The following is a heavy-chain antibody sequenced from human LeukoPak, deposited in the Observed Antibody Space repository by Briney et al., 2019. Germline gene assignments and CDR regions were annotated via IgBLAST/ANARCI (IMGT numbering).Heavy chain of an antibody. V-gene: IGHV1-24*01. CDR3: ATGSTRWLPCGGDCWDFQR. Sequence: GASVKVSCKASGYTFTSYDINWVRQAPGKGLEWMGGFDPEDGETIYAQKFQGRVTMTEDTSTDTAYMELSSLRSEDTAVYYCATGSTRWLPCGGDCWDFQRWGQGTLVTVSS. J-gene: IGHJ1*01. CDR2: FDPEDGET. CDR1: GYTFTSYD. D-gene: IGHD2-21*02.